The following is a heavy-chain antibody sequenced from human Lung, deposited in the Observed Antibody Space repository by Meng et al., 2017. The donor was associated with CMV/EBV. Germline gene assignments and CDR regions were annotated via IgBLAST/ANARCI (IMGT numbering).Heavy chain of an antibody. CDR2: IRSSSSYI. V-gene: IGHV3-21*01. CDR3: ARPAAADVETAMDPPYIDY. CDR1: SSYS. Sequence: SSYSMSWRRKGPGKGLERGSSIRSSSSYIEYADSVNGRFTISRDNGKNTLYLQMNSLRAEDTAVYYCARPAAADVETAMDPPYIDYWGQGTLVTVSS. J-gene: IGHJ4*02. D-gene: IGHD5-18*01.